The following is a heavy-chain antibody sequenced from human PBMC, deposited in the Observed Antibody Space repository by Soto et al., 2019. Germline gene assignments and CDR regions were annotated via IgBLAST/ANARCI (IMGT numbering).Heavy chain of an antibody. CDR3: ARERSGYFDY. Sequence: QVQLVQSGAEVKKPGASVKVSCRASGYTLTSFDTNGVRQATGQGLEWMGWMNPNSGNTGYAQKFQGRVTMTRNTSISTAYMELSSLRSEDTAVYYCARERSGYFDYWGQGTLVTVSS. J-gene: IGHJ4*02. CDR1: GYTLTSFD. V-gene: IGHV1-8*01. D-gene: IGHD2-15*01. CDR2: MNPNSGNT.